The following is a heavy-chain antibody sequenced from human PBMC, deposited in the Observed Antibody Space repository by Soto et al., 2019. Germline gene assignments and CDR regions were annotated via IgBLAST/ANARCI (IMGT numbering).Heavy chain of an antibody. CDR1: GFTFSSYA. J-gene: IGHJ4*02. CDR3: AKDRDNWNFYDY. V-gene: IGHV3-23*01. CDR2: ISGSGGST. Sequence: PGGSLRLSCAASGFTFSSYAMSWVRQAPGKGLEWVSAISGSGGSTYYADSVKGRFTISRDNSKNTLYLQMSSLRAEDTAVYYCAKDRDNWNFYDYWGQGTLVTVSS. D-gene: IGHD1-20*01.